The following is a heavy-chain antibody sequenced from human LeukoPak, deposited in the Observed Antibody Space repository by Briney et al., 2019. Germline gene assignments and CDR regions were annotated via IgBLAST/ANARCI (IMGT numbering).Heavy chain of an antibody. J-gene: IGHJ4*02. V-gene: IGHV4-34*01. Sequence: SETLSLTCAVYGGSFSGYYWSWIRQPPGKGLEWIGEINHSGSTNYNPSLKSRVTISVDTSKNQFSLKLSPVTAADTAVYYCASSYDYVWGSYRPPYFDYWGQGTLVTVSS. CDR1: GGSFSGYY. CDR3: ASSYDYVWGSYRPPYFDY. D-gene: IGHD3-16*02. CDR2: INHSGST.